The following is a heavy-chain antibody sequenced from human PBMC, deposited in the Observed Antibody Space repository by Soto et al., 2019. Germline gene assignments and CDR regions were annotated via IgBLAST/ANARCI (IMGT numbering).Heavy chain of an antibody. CDR1: GFTVNSFG. J-gene: IGHJ4*02. V-gene: IGHV3-21*01. CDR2: STRTTGNI. Sequence: VQLVESGGGLVKPGGSLRLSCAVSGFTVNSFGMNWVRQAPGKGLEWVSSSTRTTGNIYYADSVRGRFTISRDSANNSVYLQMNNLRAEDTALYYCARDEGVPHYFSYWGQGTVGTVSS. CDR3: ARDEGVPHYFSY.